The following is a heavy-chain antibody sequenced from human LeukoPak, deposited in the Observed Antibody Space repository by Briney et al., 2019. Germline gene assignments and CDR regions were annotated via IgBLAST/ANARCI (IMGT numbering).Heavy chain of an antibody. CDR3: ARDGTGGRGYFDY. D-gene: IGHD1-14*01. CDR2: IYYSGST. J-gene: IGHJ4*02. CDR1: GGPISSYY. V-gene: IGHV4-59*01. Sequence: SETLSLTCTVSGGPISSYYWSWIRQPPGKGLEWIGYIYYSGSTNYNPSLKSRVTISVDTSKNQFSLKLSSVTAADTAVYYCARDGTGGRGYFDYWGQGTLVTVSS.